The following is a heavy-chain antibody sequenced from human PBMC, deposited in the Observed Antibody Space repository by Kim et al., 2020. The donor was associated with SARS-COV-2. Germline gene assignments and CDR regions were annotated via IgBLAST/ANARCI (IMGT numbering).Heavy chain of an antibody. Sequence: GGSLRLSCAASGFTFSSYSMNWVRQAPGKGLEWVSSISSSSSYIYYEDSVKGRFTISRDNAKNSLYLQMNSLRAEDTAVYYCFVEPPNRISSTSLYYYYGMDVWGQGTTVTVSS. J-gene: IGHJ6*02. V-gene: IGHV3-21*04. CDR1: GFTFSSYS. CDR2: ISSSSSYI. CDR3: FVEPPNRISSTSLYYYYGMDV. D-gene: IGHD2-2*01.